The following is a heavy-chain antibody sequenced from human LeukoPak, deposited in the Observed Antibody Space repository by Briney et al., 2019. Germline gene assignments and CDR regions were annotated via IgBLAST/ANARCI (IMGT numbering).Heavy chain of an antibody. Sequence: PGGSLRLSCEDSGLYFRTFGIHWVRQAPGKGLEWVAVISDDGNWQSYPESVKGRFTISRDNSKNTLYLQMNSLRAEDTAVYYCARSTMTTQHLDYWGQGTLVTVSS. V-gene: IGHV3-30*03. CDR1: GLYFRTFG. CDR3: ARSTMTTQHLDY. J-gene: IGHJ4*02. CDR2: ISDDGNWQ. D-gene: IGHD3-22*01.